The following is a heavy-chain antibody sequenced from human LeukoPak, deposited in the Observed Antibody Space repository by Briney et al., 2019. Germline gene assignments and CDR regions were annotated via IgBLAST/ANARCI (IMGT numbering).Heavy chain of an antibody. CDR3: AKDRVAAAVSQSQIDY. V-gene: IGHV3-30*02. CDR2: IRYDGSNK. D-gene: IGHD6-13*01. CDR1: GFTFSSYG. Sequence: QPGGSLRLSCAASGFTFSSYGMHWVRQAPGKGLEWVAFIRYDGSNKYYADSVKGRFTISRDNSKNALYLQMNSLRAEDTAVYYCAKDRVAAAVSQSQIDYWGQGTLVTVSS. J-gene: IGHJ4*02.